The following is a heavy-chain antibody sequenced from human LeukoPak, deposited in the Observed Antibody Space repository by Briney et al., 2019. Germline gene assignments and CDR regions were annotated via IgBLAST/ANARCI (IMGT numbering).Heavy chain of an antibody. CDR3: ARKFYYGSGNYYSLFDK. V-gene: IGHV3-23*01. CDR1: AFTLTSYT. D-gene: IGHD3-10*01. CDR2: ISASGNFT. J-gene: IGHJ4*02. Sequence: PGRSLSLSCAASAFTLTSYTMGWVRQAPGKGLEWVSSISASGNFTNYADSVKGRFTTSRDTSKNTLFLQMNSLSAEDTAVYYCARKFYYGSGNYYSLFDKWGQGTLVTVSS.